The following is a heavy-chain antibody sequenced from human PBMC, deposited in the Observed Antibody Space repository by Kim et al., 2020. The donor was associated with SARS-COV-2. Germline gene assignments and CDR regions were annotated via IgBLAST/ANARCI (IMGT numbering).Heavy chain of an antibody. D-gene: IGHD6-6*01. CDR1: GGSISSYY. CDR2: IYYSGST. CDR3: ARVEAARPLLAWQQRGPNWFDP. V-gene: IGHV4-59*13. J-gene: IGHJ5*02. Sequence: SETLSLTCTVSGGSISSYYWSWIRQPPGKGLEWIGYIYYSGSTNYNPSLKSRVTISVDTSKNQFSLKLSSVTAADTAVYYCARVEAARPLLAWQQRGPNWFDPWGQGTLVTVSS.